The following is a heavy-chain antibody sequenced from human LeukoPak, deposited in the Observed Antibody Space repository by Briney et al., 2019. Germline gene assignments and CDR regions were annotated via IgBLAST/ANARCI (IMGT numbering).Heavy chain of an antibody. D-gene: IGHD6-19*01. CDR1: GFTFSSYA. J-gene: IGHJ4*02. CDR3: AKGGSGWSYLDY. Sequence: GGSLRLSCAASGFTFSSYARNWVRQAPGKGLEWVLGISGVDGKTYYADSVKGRFTISSDSSKNTLYLQMSSLRAEDTAVYYCAKGGSGWSYLDYWGQGALVTVSS. V-gene: IGHV3-23*01. CDR2: ISGVDGKT.